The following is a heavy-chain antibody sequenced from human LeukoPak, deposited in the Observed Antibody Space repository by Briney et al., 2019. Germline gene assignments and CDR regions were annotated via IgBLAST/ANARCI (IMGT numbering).Heavy chain of an antibody. D-gene: IGHD2-2*01. CDR3: ARAHTSSSIGY. J-gene: IGHJ4*02. V-gene: IGHV1-2*02. CDR2: INPNSGGT. CDR1: GYTFTDYF. Sequence: GASVKVSCKASGYTFTDYFLHWVRQAPGQGLEWMGWINPNSGGTNYAQKFQGRVTMTRDTSISTAYMEVSRLRSDDTAVFYCARAHTSSSIGYWGQGTLVTVYS.